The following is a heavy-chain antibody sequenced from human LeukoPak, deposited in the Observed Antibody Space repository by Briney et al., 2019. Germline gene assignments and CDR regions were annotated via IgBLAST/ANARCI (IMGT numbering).Heavy chain of an antibody. V-gene: IGHV3-7*01. CDR1: GFTFSSSW. CDR2: IKQDGSDK. CDR3: ARHSSGSYYTY. J-gene: IGHJ4*02. D-gene: IGHD3-10*01. Sequence: GGSLRLSRAAPGFTFSSSWMSWVRQAPGKGLEWVAHIKQDGSDKYYVDSAKGRFTISRDNAKNSLYLQMNSLRADDTAMYYCARHSSGSYYTYWGQGTLVTVSS.